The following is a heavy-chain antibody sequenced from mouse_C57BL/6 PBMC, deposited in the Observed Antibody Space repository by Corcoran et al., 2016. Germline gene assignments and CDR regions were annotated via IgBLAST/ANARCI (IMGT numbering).Heavy chain of an antibody. CDR2: ISYDGSN. J-gene: IGHJ1*03. V-gene: IGHV3-6*01. CDR3: ARKTTVVPWYFDV. CDR1: GYSITSGYY. Sequence: DVQLQKSGPGLVKPSQSLSLTCSVTGYSITSGYYWNWIRQFPGNKLEWMGYISYDGSNNYNPSLKNRISITRDTSKNQFFLKLNSVTTEDTATYYCARKTTVVPWYFDVWGTGTTVTVSS. D-gene: IGHD1-1*01.